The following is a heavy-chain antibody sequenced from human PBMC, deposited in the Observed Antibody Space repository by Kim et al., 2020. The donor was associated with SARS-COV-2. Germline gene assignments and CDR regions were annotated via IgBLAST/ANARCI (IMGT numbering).Heavy chain of an antibody. Sequence: SVKVSCKASGGTFSSYAISWVRQAPGQGLEWMGRIIPILGIANYAQKFQGRVTITADKSPSTAYMELSSLRSEDTAGYYCARDGSSTSGYAGGGYWGQG. D-gene: IGHD2-2*01. CDR1: GGTFSSYA. V-gene: IGHV1-69*04. J-gene: IGHJ4*02. CDR2: IIPILGIA. CDR3: ARDGSSTSGYAGGGY.